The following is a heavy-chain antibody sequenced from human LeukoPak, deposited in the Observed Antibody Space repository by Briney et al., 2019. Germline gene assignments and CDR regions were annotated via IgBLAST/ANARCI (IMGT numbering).Heavy chain of an antibody. CDR2: ISYDGSNK. CDR3: VKESRTAGPGYFDF. D-gene: IGHD6-13*01. Sequence: GGSLRLSCAASGFTFSSYAMHWVRQAPGKGLEWVAVISYDGSNKYYADSVKGRFTISRDNSKNTLYLQMNSLRVEDSAVYYCVKESRTAGPGYFDFWGQGTLVTVSS. V-gene: IGHV3-30-3*01. J-gene: IGHJ4*02. CDR1: GFTFSSYA.